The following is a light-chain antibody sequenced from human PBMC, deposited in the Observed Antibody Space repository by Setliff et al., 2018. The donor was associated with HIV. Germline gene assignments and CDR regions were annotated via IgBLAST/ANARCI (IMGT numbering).Light chain of an antibody. Sequence: QSALTQPASVSGSPGQAITISCSGTSSDVGAYNYVSWYQQHPGKAPKVMIYDVNKWPSGVSNCFSGSKSGNTASLTISGLQAEDEADYYCCSYVNSGIYVFGTGTKVTV. J-gene: IGLJ1*01. CDR3: CSYVNSGIYV. CDR2: DVN. V-gene: IGLV2-23*02. CDR1: SSDVGAYNY.